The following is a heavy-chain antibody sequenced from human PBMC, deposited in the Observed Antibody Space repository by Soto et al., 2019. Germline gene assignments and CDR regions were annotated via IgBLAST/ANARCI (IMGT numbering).Heavy chain of an antibody. D-gene: IGHD3-3*01. V-gene: IGHV4-34*01. J-gene: IGHJ5*02. CDR3: ATRITVFGLLIPPFDP. Sequence: SETLSLTCAVYGGSVNGYYWNWIRQPPGKGLEWMGEINHTGGTHYHPSLKSRATMSVDTSKNQFSLRLSSVTAADTAIYYCATRITVFGLLIPPFDPWGQGTQVTVSS. CDR2: INHTGGT. CDR1: GGSVNGYY.